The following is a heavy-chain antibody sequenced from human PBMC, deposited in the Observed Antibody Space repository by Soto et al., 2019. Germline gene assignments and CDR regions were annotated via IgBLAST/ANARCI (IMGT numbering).Heavy chain of an antibody. J-gene: IGHJ5*02. Sequence: EVQLVESGGGLVQPGGSLRLSCAASGFTFSSYWMSWVRQAPGKGLEWVANRKHDGSEKYYVAAVKGRYTTSRDNAKNSLCLKMNSLGAKDPAVYYCAGLEYSSSYPSSYNWFDPWGQGTLVTVSS. CDR2: RKHDGSEK. CDR3: AGLEYSSSYPSSYNWFDP. V-gene: IGHV3-7*01. CDR1: GFTFSSYW. D-gene: IGHD6-6*01.